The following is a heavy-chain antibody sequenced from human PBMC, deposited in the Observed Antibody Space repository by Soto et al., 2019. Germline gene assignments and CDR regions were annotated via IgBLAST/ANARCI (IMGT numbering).Heavy chain of an antibody. J-gene: IGHJ4*02. V-gene: IGHV3-23*01. D-gene: IGHD5-12*01. Sequence: EVQLLESGGGLVQPGGSLRLSCAASGFSFSSYAMVWVRQAPGKGLEWVSVISARGGSSYIADSVKGRFTISRDNSKNVLSLEMNSLRAEDTAIYFCAKGSIEYSASVDNGGQGTLVLVSS. CDR2: ISARGGSS. CDR3: AKGSIEYSASVDN. CDR1: GFSFSSYA.